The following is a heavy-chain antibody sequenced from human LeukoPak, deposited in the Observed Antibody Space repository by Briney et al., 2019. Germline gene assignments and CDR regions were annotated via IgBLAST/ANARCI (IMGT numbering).Heavy chain of an antibody. V-gene: IGHV1-2*02. CDR2: INPNSGGT. Sequence: GASVKVSCKASGYTFTGYYMHWVRQAPGQGLEWMGWINPNSGGTNYAQKFQGRVTMTRDTSISTAYMELSRLRSDDTAAYYCAREMTAYCGGDCPTDAFDIWGQGTMVTVSS. D-gene: IGHD2-21*02. CDR3: AREMTAYCGGDCPTDAFDI. CDR1: GYTFTGYY. J-gene: IGHJ3*02.